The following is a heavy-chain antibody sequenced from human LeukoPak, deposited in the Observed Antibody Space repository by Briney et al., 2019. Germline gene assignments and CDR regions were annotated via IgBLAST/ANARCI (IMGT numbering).Heavy chain of an antibody. CDR3: AREGRSLDY. J-gene: IGHJ4*02. Sequence: QPGGSLRLSCAASGFTFSSYAMHWVRQAPGKGLEWVAVISYDGSNKYYADSVKGRFTISRDNSKNTLYLQMNSLRAEDTAVYYCAREGRSLDYWGQGTLVTVSS. CDR1: GFTFSSYA. D-gene: IGHD3-10*01. V-gene: IGHV3-30-3*01. CDR2: ISYDGSNK.